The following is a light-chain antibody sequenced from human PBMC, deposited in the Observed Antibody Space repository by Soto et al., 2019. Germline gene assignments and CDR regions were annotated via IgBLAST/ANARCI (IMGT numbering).Light chain of an antibody. CDR3: QQYGSSGT. Sequence: EIVLTQSPGTLYMSPGERATLSCRASQSVSNNYLAWYQQKPGQAPRLLIYGASNRATGIPDRFSGSGSGTDFTLTISRLEPEDFAVYYCQQYGSSGTFGQVTKA. J-gene: IGKJ1*01. CDR2: GAS. V-gene: IGKV3-20*01. CDR1: QSVSNNY.